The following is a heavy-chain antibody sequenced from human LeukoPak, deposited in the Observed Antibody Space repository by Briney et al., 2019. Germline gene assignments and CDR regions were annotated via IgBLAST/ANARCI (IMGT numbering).Heavy chain of an antibody. CDR1: GYTFTSDY. D-gene: IGHD1-7*01. J-gene: IGHJ4*02. V-gene: IGHV1-46*03. Sequence: ASVKVSCEASGYTFTSDYMHWVRQAPGQGLEWMGIINPSGGSTSYAQKFQGRVTMTRDTSTSTVYMELSSLRSEDTAVYYCARSDPAKLQFDYWGQGTLVTVSS. CDR3: ARSDPAKLQFDY. CDR2: INPSGGST.